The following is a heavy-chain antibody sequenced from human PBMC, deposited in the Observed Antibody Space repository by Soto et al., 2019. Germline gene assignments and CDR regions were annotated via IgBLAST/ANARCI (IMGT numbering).Heavy chain of an antibody. V-gene: IGHV1-46*03. CDR2: INPSGGST. J-gene: IGHJ5*02. CDR1: GYTFTSYY. Sequence: ASVKVSCKASGYTFTSYYMHWVRQAPGQGLEWMGIINPSGGSTSYAQKFQGRVTMTRDTSTSTVYMELSSLRSEDTTVYYRARAEGHDYIWGSYRYTSFWGLDPWGEGTLVTVSS. CDR3: ARAEGHDYIWGSYRYTSFWGLDP. D-gene: IGHD3-16*02.